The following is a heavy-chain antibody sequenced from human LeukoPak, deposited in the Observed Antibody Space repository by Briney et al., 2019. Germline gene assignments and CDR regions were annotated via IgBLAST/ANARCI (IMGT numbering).Heavy chain of an antibody. D-gene: IGHD1-1*01. CDR3: ARPTTGPATQGYDS. J-gene: IGHJ4*02. Sequence: SETLSLTCTVSGGSIRSSPYYWAWIRQPPGRGLEWIGSIYYRGNTYHNPSLKSRVTISVDTSKNQFSLSVISVTASDTAVYFCARPTTGPATQGYDSWGQGILVTVAS. CDR2: IYYRGNT. CDR1: GGSIRSSPYY. V-gene: IGHV4-39*01.